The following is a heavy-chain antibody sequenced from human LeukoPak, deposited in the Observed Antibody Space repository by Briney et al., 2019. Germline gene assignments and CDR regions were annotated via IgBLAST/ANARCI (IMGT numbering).Heavy chain of an antibody. Sequence: SETLSLTCTVSGGSISSSSYYGGWIRQPPGKGLEWIGSIYYSGSTYYNPSLKSRVTISVDTSKNQFSLKLSSVTAADTAVYYCARGRGEGRGIAMVRGVRAPSYNWFDPWGHGTQVTVSS. J-gene: IGHJ5*02. CDR1: GGSISSSSYY. V-gene: IGHV4-39*07. CDR2: IYYSGST. D-gene: IGHD3-10*01. CDR3: ARGRGEGRGIAMVRGVRAPSYNWFDP.